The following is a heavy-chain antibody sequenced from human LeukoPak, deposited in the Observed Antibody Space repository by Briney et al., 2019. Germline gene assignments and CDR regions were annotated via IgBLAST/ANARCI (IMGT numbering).Heavy chain of an antibody. CDR2: ISAYNGNT. Sequence: ASVKVSCKASGYTFTSYGISWVRQAPGQGLEWMGWISAYNGNTNYAQKLQGRVTMTTDTSTSTAYMELRRLRPDDTAVYSRARNTYYYDSSGYYYEGWFDPWGQGTLVTVSS. CDR3: ARNTYYYDSSGYYYEGWFDP. J-gene: IGHJ5*02. D-gene: IGHD3-22*01. V-gene: IGHV1-18*01. CDR1: GYTFTSYG.